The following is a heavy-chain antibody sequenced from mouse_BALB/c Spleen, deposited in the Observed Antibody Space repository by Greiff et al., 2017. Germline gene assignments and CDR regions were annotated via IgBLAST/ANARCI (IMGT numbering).Heavy chain of an antibody. J-gene: IGHJ4*01. Sequence: VQLKESGPGLVKPSQSLSLTCTVTGYSITSDYAWNWIRQFPGNKLEWMGYISYSGSTSYNPSLKSRISITRDTSKNQFFLQLNSVTTEDTATYYCARCGIIDAMDYWGQGTSVTVSS. CDR3: ARCGIIDAMDY. CDR2: ISYSGST. V-gene: IGHV3-2*02. CDR1: GYSITSDYA. D-gene: IGHD2-4*01.